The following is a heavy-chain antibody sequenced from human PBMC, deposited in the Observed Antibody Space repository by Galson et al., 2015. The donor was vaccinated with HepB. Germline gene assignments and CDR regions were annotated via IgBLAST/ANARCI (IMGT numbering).Heavy chain of an antibody. CDR3: ARFIVAATLLPLDY. CDR1: GFTFSSYW. V-gene: IGHV3-7*01. D-gene: IGHD1-26*01. J-gene: IGHJ4*02. Sequence: LRLSCAASGFTFSSYWMSWVRQAPGKGLEWVANIKQDGSEKYYVDSVKGRFTISRDNAKNSLYLQMNSLRAEDTAVYYCARFIVAATLLPLDYWGQGTLVTVSS. CDR2: IKQDGSEK.